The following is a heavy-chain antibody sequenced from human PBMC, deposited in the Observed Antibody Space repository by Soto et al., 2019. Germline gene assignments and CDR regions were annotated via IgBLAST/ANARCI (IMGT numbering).Heavy chain of an antibody. CDR1: GDSVSSNSAA. D-gene: IGHD3-10*01. CDR3: ASSYGSGYRAFDY. J-gene: IGHJ4*02. Sequence: LQTLSLTCAISGDSVSSNSAAWNWIRQSPSRGLEWLGRTYYRSKWYNDYAVSVKSRITINPDTSKNQFSLQLNSVTPEDTACYYCASSYGSGYRAFDYWGQGALVTVSS. V-gene: IGHV6-1*01. CDR2: TYYRSKWYN.